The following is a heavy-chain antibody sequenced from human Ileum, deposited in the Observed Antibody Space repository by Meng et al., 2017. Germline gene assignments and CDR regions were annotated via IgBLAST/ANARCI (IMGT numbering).Heavy chain of an antibody. CDR2: INPNSGGT. V-gene: IGHV1-2*06. J-gene: IGHJ6*02. D-gene: IGHD3-9*01. Sequence: ASVKVSCKTSGYTFTDYYIHWVRQAPGQGLEWVGRINPNSGGTNYAQKFQGRVTMTRDTSMSTAYMDLSRLTSVDAAVYYCATMNRSILFSYYYGMDVWGQGTTVTVSS. CDR3: ATMNRSILFSYYYGMDV. CDR1: GYTFTDYY.